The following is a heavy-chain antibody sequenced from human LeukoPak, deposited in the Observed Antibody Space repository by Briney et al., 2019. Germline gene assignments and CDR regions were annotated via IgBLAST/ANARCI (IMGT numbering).Heavy chain of an antibody. Sequence: PSETLSLTCSVSGGSISTYHWNWIRKPPGKGLEWIGYMQSTGNSKYSPSLKSRVAIFVDTSKNQVVLNLNSVTAADTAVYYCARDKQHSYGRYFDYWGQGMLVTVSS. CDR1: GGSISTYH. V-gene: IGHV4-59*01. D-gene: IGHD5-18*01. CDR3: ARDKQHSYGRYFDY. CDR2: MQSTGNS. J-gene: IGHJ4*02.